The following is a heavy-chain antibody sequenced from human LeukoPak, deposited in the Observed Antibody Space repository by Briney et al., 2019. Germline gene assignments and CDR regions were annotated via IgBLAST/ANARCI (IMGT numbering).Heavy chain of an antibody. D-gene: IGHD3-22*01. V-gene: IGHV4-59*01. CDR2: IYYSGST. CDR1: GGSISSYY. J-gene: IGHJ2*01. Sequence: SETLSLTCTVSGGSISSYYWSWIRQPPGKGLEWLGYIYYSGSTNYNPSLKSRVTISVDTSKNQFSLKLSSVTAADTAVYYCARGQGYSISYWYFDLWGRGTLVTVSS. CDR3: ARGQGYSISYWYFDL.